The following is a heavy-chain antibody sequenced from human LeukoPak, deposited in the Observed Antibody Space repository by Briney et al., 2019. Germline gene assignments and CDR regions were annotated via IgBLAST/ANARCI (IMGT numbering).Heavy chain of an antibody. Sequence: SETLSLTCTVSGGSISSSSYYWGWIRQPPGKGLEWIGSIYYSGSTYYNPSLKSRVTISVDTSKNQFSLKLSSVTAADTAVYYCARKKDYDFWSGYYNYFDYWGQGTLVTVSS. D-gene: IGHD3-3*01. CDR1: GGSISSSSYY. CDR3: ARKKDYDFWSGYYNYFDY. V-gene: IGHV4-39*01. J-gene: IGHJ4*02. CDR2: IYYSGST.